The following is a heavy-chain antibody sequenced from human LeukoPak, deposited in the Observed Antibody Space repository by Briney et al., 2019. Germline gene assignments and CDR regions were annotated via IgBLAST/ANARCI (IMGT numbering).Heavy chain of an antibody. Sequence: SGGSLRLSCAASGFTFSNAWMSWVRQAPGKGLEWVGRIKSKTDGGTTDYAAPVKGRFTISRDDSKNTLYLQMNSLKTEDTAVYYCTTAAEYSSSGDASDIWGQGTMVTVSS. V-gene: IGHV3-15*01. CDR2: IKSKTDGGTT. CDR3: TTAAEYSSSGDASDI. D-gene: IGHD6-6*01. CDR1: GFTFSNAW. J-gene: IGHJ3*02.